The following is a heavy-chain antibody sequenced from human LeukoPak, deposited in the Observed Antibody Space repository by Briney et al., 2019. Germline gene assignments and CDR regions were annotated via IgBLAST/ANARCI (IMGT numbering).Heavy chain of an antibody. J-gene: IGHJ4*02. CDR2: VSYDGSEI. D-gene: IGHD2-15*01. V-gene: IGHV3-30-3*01. CDR1: GFTFSNYA. CDR3: AKEAARGSVMDY. Sequence: PGRSLRLSCAASGFTFSNYAFHWVRQSPGKGLEWVAFVSYDGSEIYYTDSVKGRFTISRDKSKNTLSLQMNGLRSEDTAVYYCAKEAARGSVMDYWGQGTLVTVSS.